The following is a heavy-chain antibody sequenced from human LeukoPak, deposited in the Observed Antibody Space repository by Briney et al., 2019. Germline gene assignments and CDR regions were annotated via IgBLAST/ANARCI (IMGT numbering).Heavy chain of an antibody. CDR1: GFTFSSYA. CDR3: AKVGGDYVGAFDI. D-gene: IGHD3-16*01. Sequence: GGSLRLSCAASGFTFSSYAMSWVRQAPGKGLEWVSAISGSGGSTYYADSMKGRFTISRDNSKNTLYLQMNSLRAEDTAVYYCAKVGGDYVGAFDIWGQGTMVTVSS. J-gene: IGHJ3*02. CDR2: ISGSGGST. V-gene: IGHV3-23*01.